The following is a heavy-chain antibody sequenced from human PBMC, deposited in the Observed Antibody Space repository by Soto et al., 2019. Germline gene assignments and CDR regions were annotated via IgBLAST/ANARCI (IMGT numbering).Heavy chain of an antibody. Sequence: EVQLLESGGGLVQPGGSLRLSCAASGFTFSSYAMSWVRQAPGKGLEWVSAISGSGGSTYYADSVKGRFTISRDNSKNPLYLQMISLSAQDTAVYYCAKDSVDSSSWYGGFDYWGQCSLVTVSS. D-gene: IGHD6-13*01. V-gene: IGHV3-23*01. CDR2: ISGSGGST. CDR3: AKDSVDSSSWYGGFDY. CDR1: GFTFSSYA. J-gene: IGHJ4*02.